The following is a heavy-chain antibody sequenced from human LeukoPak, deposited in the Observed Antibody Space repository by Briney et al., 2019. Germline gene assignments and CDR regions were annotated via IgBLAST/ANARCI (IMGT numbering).Heavy chain of an antibody. CDR2: INPSGGST. D-gene: IGHD3-9*01. J-gene: IGHJ5*02. CDR1: GYTFTSYY. Sequence: ASVKVSCKASGYTFTSYYMHWVRQAPGQGLEWMGIINPSGGSTSYAQKFQGRVTITRNTAISTAYMELNSLTSEDTAVYYCVRGDRNYDILTGYSKSWFDPWGQGTLVTVAS. V-gene: IGHV1-46*01. CDR3: VRGDRNYDILTGYSKSWFDP.